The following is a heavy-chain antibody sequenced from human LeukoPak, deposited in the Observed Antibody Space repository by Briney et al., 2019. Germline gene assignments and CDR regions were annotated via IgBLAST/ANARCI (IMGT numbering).Heavy chain of an antibody. Sequence: GSLRLSCAASGFTFSTYWMHWVRQAPGKGLVWVSRIKSDGGTNYADSVKGRFTISRDNAKKTVSLQMNSLRPEDTGVYYCARAPSEIGGYYPEYFRHWGQGTLVTISS. CDR2: IKSDGGT. CDR3: ARAPSEIGGYYPEYFRH. D-gene: IGHD3-22*01. V-gene: IGHV3-74*01. J-gene: IGHJ1*01. CDR1: GFTFSTYW.